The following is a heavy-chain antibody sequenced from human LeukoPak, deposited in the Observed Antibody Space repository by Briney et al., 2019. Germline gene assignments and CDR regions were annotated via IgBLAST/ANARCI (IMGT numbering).Heavy chain of an antibody. Sequence: SGGSLRLSCAASGFTFSNYGMLWVRQAPGKGLEWVAVIWYDGSKKYYAESVKGRFTISRDDSKNTLYLQMNSLRAEDTAVYYCARGPRGYCSSTSCYRWFDPWGQGTLVTVSS. CDR3: ARGPRGYCSSTSCYRWFDP. CDR2: IWYDGSKK. V-gene: IGHV3-33*01. J-gene: IGHJ5*02. CDR1: GFTFSNYG. D-gene: IGHD2-2*01.